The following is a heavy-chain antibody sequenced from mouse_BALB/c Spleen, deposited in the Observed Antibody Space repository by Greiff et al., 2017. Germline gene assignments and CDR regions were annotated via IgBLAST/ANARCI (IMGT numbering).Heavy chain of an antibody. J-gene: IGHJ4*01. CDR3: ARHLGTGAMDY. D-gene: IGHD3-1*01. CDR1: GFTFSSYY. Sequence: EVKLVESGGGLVQPGGSRKLSCAASGFTFSSYYMSWVRQTPEKRLELVAAINSNGGSTYYPDTVKGRFTISRDNAKNTLYLQMSSLKSEDTALYYCARHLGTGAMDYWGQGTSVTVSS. CDR2: INSNGGST. V-gene: IGHV5-6-2*01.